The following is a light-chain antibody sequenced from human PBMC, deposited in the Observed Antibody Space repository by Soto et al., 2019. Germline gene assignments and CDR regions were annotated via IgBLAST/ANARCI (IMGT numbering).Light chain of an antibody. V-gene: IGLV1-40*01. CDR3: QSYDSSLSAVV. CDR1: SSNIGAGYD. CDR2: VNS. Sequence: QAVVTQPPSVSGARGQRVTISCTGSSSNIGAGYDVHWYQQLPGTAPKLLIYVNSNRPSGVPDRFSGSKSGTSASLAITGLQAEDEADYYCQSYDSSLSAVVFGGGTKVTVL. J-gene: IGLJ2*01.